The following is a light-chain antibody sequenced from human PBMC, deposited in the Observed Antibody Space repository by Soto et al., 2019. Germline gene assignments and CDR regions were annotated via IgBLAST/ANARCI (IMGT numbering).Light chain of an antibody. J-gene: IGLJ1*01. CDR3: FSYTSSTAYV. CDR1: SSDVGGYKY. V-gene: IGLV2-14*01. Sequence: QSFLSQPASVSGSPGQSITISCTGTSSDVGGYKYVSWYQLHPGKAPKLMIYEVSNRPSGISNRFSASKSGNTASLTTSGLQAEDEADYYCFSYTSSTAYVFGTGTKVTVL. CDR2: EVS.